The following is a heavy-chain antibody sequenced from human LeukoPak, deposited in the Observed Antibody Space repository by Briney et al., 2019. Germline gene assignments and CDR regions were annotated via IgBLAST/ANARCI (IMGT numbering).Heavy chain of an antibody. CDR3: ARSSSSWYIPPWFDP. Sequence: ASVKVSCKVSGYTLTELSMHWVRQAPGKGLEWMGGFDPEDGETIYAQKFQGRVTMTEDTSTDTAYMELSSLKASDTAMYYCARSSSSWYIPPWFDPWGQGTLVTVSS. D-gene: IGHD6-13*01. CDR2: FDPEDGET. CDR1: GYTLTELS. J-gene: IGHJ5*02. V-gene: IGHV1-24*01.